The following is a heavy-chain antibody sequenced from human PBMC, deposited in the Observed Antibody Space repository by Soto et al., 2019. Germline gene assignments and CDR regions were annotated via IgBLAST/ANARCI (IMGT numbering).Heavy chain of an antibody. CDR2: IYYSGST. D-gene: IGHD3-10*01. CDR1: GGSLSSGGYY. V-gene: IGHV4-31*11. J-gene: IGHJ4*02. Sequence: SETLSLTCAVSGGSLSSGGYYWSWIRQHPGKGLEWIGYIYYSGSTSYNPSLKSRVTISVDTYKNQFSLKLSSVTAADTAVYYCARDSRADYGAFDYWGPGTLVTVSS. CDR3: ARDSRADYGAFDY.